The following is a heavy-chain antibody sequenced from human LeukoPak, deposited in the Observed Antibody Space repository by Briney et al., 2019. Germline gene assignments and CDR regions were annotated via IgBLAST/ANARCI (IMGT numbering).Heavy chain of an antibody. J-gene: IGHJ4*01. D-gene: IGHD3-3*01. CDR2: IWYDGTDT. CDR1: GFXLSRFN. Sequence: PGGSLRLSCVASGFXLSRFNIHWVRQAPGKGLEWVALIWYDGTDTYYADAVKGRFTISRDDSTNTVYLQMNSLRAEDTAFYYCARGFLDFDFWGHGTLVTVSS. CDR3: ARGFLDFDF. V-gene: IGHV3-33*01.